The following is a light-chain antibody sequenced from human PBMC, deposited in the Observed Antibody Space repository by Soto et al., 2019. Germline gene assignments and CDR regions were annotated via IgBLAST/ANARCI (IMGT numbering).Light chain of an antibody. J-gene: IGLJ2*01. CDR3: AAWDASLSGPV. CDR2: RNN. V-gene: IGLV1-47*01. CDR1: SSNIGSNY. Sequence: QSVLTQPPSASGTPGQRVTISCSGSSSNIGSNYVYWYQQLPGTAPKLLIYRNNQRPPGVPDRLSGSTTGTSAALAISGLRSEDEAADYCAAWDASLSGPVFGGGTKLTVL.